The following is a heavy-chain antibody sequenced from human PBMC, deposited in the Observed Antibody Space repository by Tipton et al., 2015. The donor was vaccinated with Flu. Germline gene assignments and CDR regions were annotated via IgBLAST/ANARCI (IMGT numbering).Heavy chain of an antibody. CDR1: GVSTSSSTFF. J-gene: IGHJ4*02. CDR3: ARELAY. V-gene: IGHV4-61*02. CDR2: IHSSGST. Sequence: TLSLTCTVYGVSTSSSTFFWSWIRQPAGKGLEWIGRIHSSGSTDYKPSLKSRVTISVDTSKNQFSLKLSSVTAADTGVYYCARELAYWGQGMLVTVSS.